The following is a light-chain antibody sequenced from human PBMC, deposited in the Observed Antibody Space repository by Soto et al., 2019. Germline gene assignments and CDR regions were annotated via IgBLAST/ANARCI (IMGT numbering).Light chain of an antibody. CDR2: AAS. CDR3: QQSNGSPRT. Sequence: DIQMTQSPSSLSASVGDRVTITCRASQSISTYLNWYQKKLGKAPKLLIYAASSLQSGVPSRFSASGSGTDLTLTISSLQPGDFAIYYCQQSNGSPRTFGQGTKVDI. V-gene: IGKV1-39*01. J-gene: IGKJ1*01. CDR1: QSISTY.